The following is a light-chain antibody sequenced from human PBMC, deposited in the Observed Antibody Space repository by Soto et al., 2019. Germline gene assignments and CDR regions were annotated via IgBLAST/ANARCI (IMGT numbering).Light chain of an antibody. CDR2: YVD. CDR1: IRDVGAYDY. Sequence: HSVLTQPASVSGSPGQSITISFTGTIRDVGAYDYVSWYLQYPDKAPQLLIYYVDHRPSGVSSRFSGSKSGNTASLTISGLQAEDEGDYYCCSYADGSIYFFGTGTKVTVL. J-gene: IGLJ1*01. CDR3: CSYADGSIYF. V-gene: IGLV2-14*03.